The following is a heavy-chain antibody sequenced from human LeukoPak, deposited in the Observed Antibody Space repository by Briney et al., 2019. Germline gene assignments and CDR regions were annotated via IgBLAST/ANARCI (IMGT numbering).Heavy chain of an antibody. CDR1: GFTFSNAW. V-gene: IGHV3-15*01. Sequence: GGSLRLSCAASGFTFSNAWMSWVRQAPGKGLEWVGRIKSKTDGGTTDYAAPVKGRFTISRDDSKNTLYLQMNSLKTEDTAVYYCTTDGGYGSGSYYGYYYMDVWGKGTTVTVSS. CDR3: TTDGGYGSGSYYGYYYMDV. J-gene: IGHJ6*03. CDR2: IKSKTDGGTT. D-gene: IGHD3-10*01.